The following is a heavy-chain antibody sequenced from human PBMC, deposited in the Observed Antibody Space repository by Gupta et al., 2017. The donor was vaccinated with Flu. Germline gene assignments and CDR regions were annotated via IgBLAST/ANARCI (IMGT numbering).Heavy chain of an antibody. CDR3: ASPNSDFWSGHSRNLPYQNYYMDV. CDR2: INPVFGTP. CDR1: GGTFHTSD. D-gene: IGHD3-3*01. V-gene: IGHV1-69*01. J-gene: IGHJ6*03. Sequence: QAPLVQSGDAVQKPGSSVPVSWQASGGTFHTSDISRARQAHGQGLEWMGGINPVFGTPKYAQKFQGRVTITADASTSTAFMELSSLRSEDTAVYFCASPNSDFWSGHSRNLPYQNYYMDVWGKGTTVTVSS.